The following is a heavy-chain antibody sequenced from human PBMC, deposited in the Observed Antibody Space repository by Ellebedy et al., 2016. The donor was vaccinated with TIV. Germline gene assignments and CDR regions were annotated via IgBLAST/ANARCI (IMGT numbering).Heavy chain of an antibody. J-gene: IGHJ2*01. CDR2: IYPGDSHT. Sequence: GESLKISCKSSGYSFTSYWIGWVRQMPGKGLEWMGIIYPGDSHTTYSPSFQGQATMSADKSISTAYLQWSSLKASDTAMYYCARYSGGSYSYFDLWGRGTLVTVSS. CDR1: GYSFTSYW. CDR3: ARYSGGSYSYFDL. V-gene: IGHV5-51*01. D-gene: IGHD2-15*01.